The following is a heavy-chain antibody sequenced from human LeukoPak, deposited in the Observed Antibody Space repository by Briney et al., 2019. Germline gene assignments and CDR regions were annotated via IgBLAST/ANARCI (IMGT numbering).Heavy chain of an antibody. D-gene: IGHD6-13*01. Sequence: PGGSLRLSCAASGFTFSSYAMSWVRQAPGKGLEWVSALSGSGGSTYYADSLKGRFTISRDNSKNTLYLQTNSLRAEDTAVYYCAKDPAGGIAAAVYWFDPWGQGTLVTVSS. CDR3: AKDPAGGIAAAVYWFDP. CDR1: GFTFSSYA. CDR2: LSGSGGST. V-gene: IGHV3-23*01. J-gene: IGHJ5*02.